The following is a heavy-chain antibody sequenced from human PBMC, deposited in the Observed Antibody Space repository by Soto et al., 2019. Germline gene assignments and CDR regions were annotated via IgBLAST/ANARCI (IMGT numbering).Heavy chain of an antibody. Sequence: QVQLVESGGGVVQPGRSLRLSCAASGFTFSSYGMHWVRQAPGKGLEWVAVISYDGSNKYYADSVKGRFTISRDNSKNTLYLQMNSLRAEDTAVYYCAKDPADYGYYIPDYWGQGTLVTVSS. J-gene: IGHJ4*02. V-gene: IGHV3-30*18. CDR1: GFTFSSYG. D-gene: IGHD4-17*01. CDR2: ISYDGSNK. CDR3: AKDPADYGYYIPDY.